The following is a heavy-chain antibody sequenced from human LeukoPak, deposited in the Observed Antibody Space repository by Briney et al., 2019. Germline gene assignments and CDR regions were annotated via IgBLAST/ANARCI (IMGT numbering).Heavy chain of an antibody. CDR1: GYSFTTHW. J-gene: IGHJ4*02. D-gene: IGHD2-15*01. CDR2: IYPGDSDT. CDR3: ASLGCSGGSCYAPFDY. V-gene: IGHV5-51*01. Sequence: GEFLKISCKGFGYSFTTHWIGWVRQMPGKGLEWMGIIYPGDSDTRYSPSFQGQVTISADKSISTAYLQWSSLKASDTAMYYCASLGCSGGSCYAPFDYWGQGTLVTVSS.